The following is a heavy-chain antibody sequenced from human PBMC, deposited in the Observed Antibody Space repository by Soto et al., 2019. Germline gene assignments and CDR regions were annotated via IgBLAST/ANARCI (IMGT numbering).Heavy chain of an antibody. D-gene: IGHD3-3*01. J-gene: IGHJ6*02. CDR2: INHEGSNT. CDR1: GFIFSDFW. Sequence: LRLSCAASGFIFSDFWMHWVRQVPGEGLVWVSRINHEGSNTNYADFVRGRFTISRDNSKNMLYLQMNRLRAEDAAVYYCARDEYPTHYHYGMYVWGQGSTVTVSS. CDR3: ARDEYPTHYHYGMYV. V-gene: IGHV3-74*01.